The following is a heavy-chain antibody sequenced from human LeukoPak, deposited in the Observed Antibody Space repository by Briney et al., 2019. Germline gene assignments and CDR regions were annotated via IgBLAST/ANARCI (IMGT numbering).Heavy chain of an antibody. Sequence: PSETLSLTCTVSGGSIRSYYWSWIRQPPGKGLEWIAYIYYSGSTNYNPSLKSRVTISVDTSKKQFSLNLRSVTAADTAVYYCVRGPYGSSISNWFDPWGQGILVAVSS. D-gene: IGHD3-10*01. CDR2: IYYSGST. J-gene: IGHJ5*02. CDR1: GGSIRSYY. CDR3: VRGPYGSSISNWFDP. V-gene: IGHV4-59*01.